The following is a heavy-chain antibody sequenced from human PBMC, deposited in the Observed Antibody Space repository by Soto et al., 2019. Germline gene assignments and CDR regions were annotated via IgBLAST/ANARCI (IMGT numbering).Heavy chain of an antibody. Sequence: EVQLVESGGGLVQPGGSLRLSCTASGFTVSSSYMSWVRQAPGKGLEWVSIINSGANTYYADSVKGRFTISRDNSKNTLYLQMNSLRAEDTAVYYCARDSYGSGSYYKVAYPHYYGMDVWGQGTTVTVSS. D-gene: IGHD3-10*01. CDR3: ARDSYGSGSYYKVAYPHYYGMDV. CDR2: INSGANT. J-gene: IGHJ6*02. CDR1: GFTVSSSY. V-gene: IGHV3-53*01.